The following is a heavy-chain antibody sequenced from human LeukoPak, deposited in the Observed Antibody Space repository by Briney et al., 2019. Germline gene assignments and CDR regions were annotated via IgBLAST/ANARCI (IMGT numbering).Heavy chain of an antibody. CDR2: IKQDGSEK. D-gene: IGHD3-22*01. CDR1: GFTFSNYA. V-gene: IGHV3-7*01. Sequence: PGGSLRLSCAASGFTFSNYAMSWVRQAPGKGLEWVANIKQDGSEKYYVDSVKGRFTISRDNAKNSLYLQMNSLRAEDTAVYYCARDRGNGYFYYFEYWGQGTLVTVSS. J-gene: IGHJ4*02. CDR3: ARDRGNGYFYYFEY.